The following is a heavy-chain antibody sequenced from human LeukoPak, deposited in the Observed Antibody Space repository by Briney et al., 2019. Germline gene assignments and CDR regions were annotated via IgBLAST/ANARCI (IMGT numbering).Heavy chain of an antibody. CDR1: GFTFSNYW. V-gene: IGHV3-74*01. D-gene: IGHD3-3*01. J-gene: IGHJ3*01. Sequence: GGSLRLSCAASGFTFSNYWMHWVRQAPGQGLVWVSRINSDGSSTNYADSVKGRITISRDNAKNRLYLQMSSLRAEDTAVYYCATDLSGVGAFDVWGQGTMVTVSS. CDR3: ATDLSGVGAFDV. CDR2: INSDGSST.